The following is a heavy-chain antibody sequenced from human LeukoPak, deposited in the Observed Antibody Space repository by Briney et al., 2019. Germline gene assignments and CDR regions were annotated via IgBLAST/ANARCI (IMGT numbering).Heavy chain of an antibody. CDR2: IYHSGST. CDR1: GYSISSGYY. V-gene: IGHV4-38-2*01. CDR3: ARLYGSSTGGEAFDI. J-gene: IGHJ3*02. D-gene: IGHD2/OR15-2a*01. Sequence: SETLSLTCAVSGYSISSGYYWGWIRQPPGKGLEWIGSIYHSGSTYYNQSLKSRVTISVDTSKNQFSLKLSSVTAADTAVYYCARLYGSSTGGEAFDIWGQGTMVTVSS.